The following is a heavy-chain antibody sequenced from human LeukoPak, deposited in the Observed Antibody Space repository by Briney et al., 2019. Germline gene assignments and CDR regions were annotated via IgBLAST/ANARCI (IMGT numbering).Heavy chain of an antibody. CDR3: ARAHSSSWYEPDY. CDR2: IYYSGST. D-gene: IGHD6-13*01. V-gene: IGHV4-59*01. CDR1: GASISSYY. Sequence: SETLSLTCTVSGASISSYYWTWIRQPPGKGLEWIGYIYYSGSTNYNPSLKSRVTISVDTSKNQFSLKLSSVTAADTAVYYCARAHSSSWYEPDYWGQGALVTVSS. J-gene: IGHJ4*02.